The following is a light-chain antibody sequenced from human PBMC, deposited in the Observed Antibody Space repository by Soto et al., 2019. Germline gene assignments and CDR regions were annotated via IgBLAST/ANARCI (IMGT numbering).Light chain of an antibody. V-gene: IGKV3-15*01. Sequence: EIVMTQSPATLSVSPGERVSLSCRASQSVSSNLAWHQQKPGQAPRLLIYGTSTRATGIPTRFSGSGSGTEFTLTISSLQSADFAVYYCQQYNNWPRTFGQGTNVEIK. CDR3: QQYNNWPRT. CDR1: QSVSSN. J-gene: IGKJ1*01. CDR2: GTS.